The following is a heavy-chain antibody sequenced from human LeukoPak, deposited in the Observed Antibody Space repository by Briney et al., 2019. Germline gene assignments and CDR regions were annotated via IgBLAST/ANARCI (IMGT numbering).Heavy chain of an antibody. Sequence: GGSLRLSCAASGFTVSSNSMSWVRQAPGKGLEWVSVIYSGGSTFYADSVKGRFTISRDNSKNTLYLQMNSLRAEDTAVYYCARGGSYLSAFDIWGQGTMVTVSS. CDR3: ARGGSYLSAFDI. D-gene: IGHD1-26*01. J-gene: IGHJ3*02. V-gene: IGHV3-53*01. CDR1: GFTVSSNS. CDR2: IYSGGST.